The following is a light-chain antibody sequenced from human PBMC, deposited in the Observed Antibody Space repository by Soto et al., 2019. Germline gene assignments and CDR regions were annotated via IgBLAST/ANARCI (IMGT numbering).Light chain of an antibody. J-gene: IGLJ2*01. CDR1: SSNIGSKS. CDR3: AAWDDSLNVLV. CDR2: SNN. V-gene: IGLV1-44*01. Sequence: QSVLTQPPSVSGTPGQRVNMSCSGSSSNIGSKSVSWYQHLPQTAPKLLIYSNNQRPSGVPGRFSGSKSGTSASLAISGLQYDDETQYYCAAWDDSLNVLVFGGGTQLTVL.